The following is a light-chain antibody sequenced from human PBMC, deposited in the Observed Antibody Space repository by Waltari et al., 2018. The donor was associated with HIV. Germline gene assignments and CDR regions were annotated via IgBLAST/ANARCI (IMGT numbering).Light chain of an antibody. Sequence: DIVMTQSPDSLAVSLGERATINCKSSQSVLYSPNNKNYLAWYQQRPGQPPKLLIYWASIREYGVPDRFIGSGSGTDFTLTISSLQAEDVAVYYCQQCYSTPWTFGQGTKVEIK. V-gene: IGKV4-1*01. CDR1: QSVLYSPNNKNY. J-gene: IGKJ1*01. CDR3: QQCYSTPWT. CDR2: WAS.